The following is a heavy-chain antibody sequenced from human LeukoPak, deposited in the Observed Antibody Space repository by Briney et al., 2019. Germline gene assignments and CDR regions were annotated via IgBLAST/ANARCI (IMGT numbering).Heavy chain of an antibody. V-gene: IGHV4-59*01. CDR1: GGSISNYY. D-gene: IGHD6-13*01. CDR3: AREGGSNAFDI. J-gene: IGHJ3*02. Sequence: SETLSLTCTVSGGSISNYYWSWIRQPPGKGLEWIGYIYYSGSTNYNPSLKSRVTISVDTSKNQFSLKLSSATAADTAVYYCAREGGSNAFDIWGQGTMVTVSS. CDR2: IYYSGST.